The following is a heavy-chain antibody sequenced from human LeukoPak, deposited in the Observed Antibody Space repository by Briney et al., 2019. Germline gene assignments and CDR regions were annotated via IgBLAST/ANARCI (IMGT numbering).Heavy chain of an antibody. Sequence: SETLSLTCTVSGGSISSGGYYWCWIRQHPGKGLEWIGYIYYSGSTYYNPSLKSRVTISVDTSKNQFSLKLSSVTAADTAVYYCARELAARYFDWYLDYWGQGTLVTVSS. CDR1: GGSISSGGYY. CDR2: IYYSGST. D-gene: IGHD3-9*01. V-gene: IGHV4-31*03. J-gene: IGHJ4*02. CDR3: ARELAARYFDWYLDY.